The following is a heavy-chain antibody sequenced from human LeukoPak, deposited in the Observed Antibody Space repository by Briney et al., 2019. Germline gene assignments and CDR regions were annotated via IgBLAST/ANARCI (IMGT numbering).Heavy chain of an antibody. D-gene: IGHD2-15*01. CDR1: GYTFTDYH. J-gene: IGHJ5*02. Sequence: ASVTVSCKASGYTFTDYHMHWVRQAPGQGLEWMGWINPNNGGTNYAQNFQGRVTMTRDTSISTAYIELSSLRSDDTAVYYCARGYCTGGSCSGAWFDRWGQGTLVTVSS. CDR3: ARGYCTGGSCSGAWFDR. V-gene: IGHV1-2*02. CDR2: INPNNGGT.